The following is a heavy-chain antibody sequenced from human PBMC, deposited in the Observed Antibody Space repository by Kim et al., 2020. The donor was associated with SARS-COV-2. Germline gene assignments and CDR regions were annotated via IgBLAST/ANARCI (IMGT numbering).Heavy chain of an antibody. V-gene: IGHV4-39*01. D-gene: IGHD3-9*01. CDR3: ARYDILTGYSDY. J-gene: IGHJ4*02. CDR1: GGSISSSSYY. CDR2: IYYGGST. Sequence: SETLSLTCTVSGGSISSSSYYWGWIRQPPGKGLEWIGSIYYGGSTYYNPSLKSRVTISVDTSKNQFSLKLSSVTAADTAVYYCARYDILTGYSDYWGQGTLVTVSS.